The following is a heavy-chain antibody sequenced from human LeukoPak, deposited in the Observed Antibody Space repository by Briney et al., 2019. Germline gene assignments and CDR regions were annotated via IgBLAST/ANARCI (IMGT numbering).Heavy chain of an antibody. CDR2: INHSGST. V-gene: IGHV4-34*01. CDR1: GGSFSGYY. Sequence: SGTLSLTCAVYGGSFSGYYWSWIRQPPGKGLEWIGEINHSGSTNYNPSLKGRVTISVDTSKNQFSLKLSSVTAADTAVYYCAREGGYSGYDYWDYWGQGTLVTVSS. J-gene: IGHJ4*02. D-gene: IGHD5-12*01. CDR3: AREGGYSGYDYWDY.